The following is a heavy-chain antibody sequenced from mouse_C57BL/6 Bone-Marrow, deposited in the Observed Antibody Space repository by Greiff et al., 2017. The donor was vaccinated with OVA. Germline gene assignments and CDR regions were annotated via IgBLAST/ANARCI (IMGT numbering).Heavy chain of an antibody. V-gene: IGHV1-50*01. CDR3: ARNYGGY. D-gene: IGHD1-1*01. J-gene: IGHJ2*01. Sequence: QVQLQQPGAELVKPGASVKLSCKASGYTFTSYWMQWVKQRPGQGLEWIGEIDPSDSYTNYNQKFKGKATLTVDTSSSTAYMQLSSLTSEDSAVYYWARNYGGYWGQGTTLTVSS. CDR1: GYTFTSYW. CDR2: IDPSDSYT.